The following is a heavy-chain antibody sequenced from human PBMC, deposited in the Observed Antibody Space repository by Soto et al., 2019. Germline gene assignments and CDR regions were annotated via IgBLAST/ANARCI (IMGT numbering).Heavy chain of an antibody. Sequence: SETLSLTCAVYGGSFSGYYWTWIRQPPGRGLEWIAEINHSGSTNYNPSLKSRVAISVDTSKNQFSLKLRSVTAADTAVYYCARGITIADAPDKKYFDSWGQGTLVTVSS. CDR1: GGSFSGYY. CDR2: INHSGST. V-gene: IGHV4-34*01. D-gene: IGHD3-10*01. J-gene: IGHJ4*02. CDR3: ARGITIADAPDKKYFDS.